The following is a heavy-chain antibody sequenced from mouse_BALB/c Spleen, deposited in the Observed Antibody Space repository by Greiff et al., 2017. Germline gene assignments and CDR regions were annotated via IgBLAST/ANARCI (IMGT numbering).Heavy chain of an antibody. CDR1: GFNIKDYY. V-gene: IGHV14-4*02. Sequence: EVKLQESGAELVRSGASVKLSCTASGFNIKDYYMHWVKQRPEQGLEWIGWIDPENGDTEYAPKFQGKATMTADTASNTAYLQLISLTSEDTAVYYCNAPITTVVEKNYFDYWGQGTTLTVSS. CDR3: NAPITTVVEKNYFDY. D-gene: IGHD1-1*01. CDR2: IDPENGDT. J-gene: IGHJ2*01.